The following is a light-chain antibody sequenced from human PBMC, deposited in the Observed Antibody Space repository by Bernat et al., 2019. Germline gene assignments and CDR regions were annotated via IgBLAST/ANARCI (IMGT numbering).Light chain of an antibody. CDR2: LGS. CDR1: QSLLHDHGYKY. Sequence: DIKMTQSQLSLTVTPGEPASISCKSSQSLLHDHGYKYLDWYLQKPGQSPQLLIYLGSHRASGVPDRISGSGSGTHFTLKINRVEAEDVGIYYCMQSLQTPYTFGQGTKLEIK. CDR3: MQSLQTPYT. J-gene: IGKJ2*01. V-gene: IGKV2-28*01.